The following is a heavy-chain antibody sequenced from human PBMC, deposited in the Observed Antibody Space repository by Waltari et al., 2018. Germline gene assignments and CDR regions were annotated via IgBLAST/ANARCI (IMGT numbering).Heavy chain of an antibody. D-gene: IGHD1-7*01. CDR3: ATEQNWNYHDYYGMDV. CDR2: VTPEDCET. Sequence: QVQLVQSGAEVKKPGASVKVSCKVSGYTLTELSMHWVRQAPGKGLEWMGGVTPEDCETSYAQKFQGRVTMTEDTSTDTAYMELSSLRSEYTAVYYCATEQNWNYHDYYGMDVWGQGTTVTVSS. J-gene: IGHJ6*02. CDR1: GYTLTELS. V-gene: IGHV1-24*01.